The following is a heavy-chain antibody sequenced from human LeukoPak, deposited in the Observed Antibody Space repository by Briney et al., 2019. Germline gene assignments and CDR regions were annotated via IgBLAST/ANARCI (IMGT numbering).Heavy chain of an antibody. CDR3: TTELLWFGESSGY. Sequence: GGSLRLSCAASGFTFRSYSMNWVRQAPGKGLEWVGRIKSKTDGGTTDYAAPVKGRFTISRDDSKNTLYLQMNSLKTEDTAVYYCTTELLWFGESSGYWGQGTLVTVSS. CDR1: GFTFRSYS. J-gene: IGHJ4*02. D-gene: IGHD3-10*01. V-gene: IGHV3-15*01. CDR2: IKSKTDGGTT.